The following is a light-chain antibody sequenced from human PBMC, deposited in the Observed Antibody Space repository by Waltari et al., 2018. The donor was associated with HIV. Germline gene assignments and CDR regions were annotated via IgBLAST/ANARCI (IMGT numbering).Light chain of an antibody. CDR3: GSWDASRNSDDVV. J-gene: IGLJ2*01. Sequence: QSMLTQPPSVSAAPGQKVTLSCPGSSSNIGNNYVSWFQHLPGTPPKLLIVENAKRPAGVPGLVSGSKSATSATLAITGLQTGDEADYYCGSWDASRNSDDVVFGGGTKVTVL. CDR2: ENA. V-gene: IGLV1-51*02. CDR1: SSNIGNNY.